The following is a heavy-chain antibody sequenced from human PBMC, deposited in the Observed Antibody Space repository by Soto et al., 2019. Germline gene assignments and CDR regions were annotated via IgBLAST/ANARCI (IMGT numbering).Heavy chain of an antibody. V-gene: IGHV3-66*01. J-gene: IGHJ6*03. CDR3: ARATYSSSSLYMDV. CDR2: IYTSGTT. D-gene: IGHD6-6*01. CDR1: GFTVSSNY. Sequence: GGSLRLSCAASGFTVSSNYMSWVRQAPGKGLEWVSFIYTSGTTYYADSVKGRFTISRDNSKNTLYLQMNSLRAEDTAVYYCARATYSSSSLYMDVWGKGTTVTVSS.